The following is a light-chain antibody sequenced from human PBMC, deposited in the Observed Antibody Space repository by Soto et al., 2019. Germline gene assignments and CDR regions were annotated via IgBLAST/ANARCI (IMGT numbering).Light chain of an antibody. J-gene: IGKJ5*01. Sequence: DMQMTQSPSSQSSSLGDRGTIAWGASQTISSYLNWYQQKQGKAPKLLIYAASSLQSGVPSRFSGSGSGTDFSITISYLKNEDFAMYDGQQSYSTTITFGQGTRLEN. V-gene: IGKV1-39*01. CDR2: AAS. CDR3: QQSYSTTIT. CDR1: QTISSY.